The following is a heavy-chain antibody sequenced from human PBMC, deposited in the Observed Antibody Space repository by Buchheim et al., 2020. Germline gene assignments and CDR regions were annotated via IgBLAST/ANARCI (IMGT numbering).Heavy chain of an antibody. CDR3: ARDAESYGMDV. CDR1: GFTFSSYG. CDR2: IWYDGSNK. Sequence: QVQLVESGGGVVQPGRSLRLSCAASGFTFSSYGIHWVRQAPGKGLGWVSVIWYDGSNKYYADSVKGRFTISRDNSTNTLSLQMNSLRAEDTAVYYCARDAESYGMDVGGQGTT. J-gene: IGHJ6*02. V-gene: IGHV3-33*01.